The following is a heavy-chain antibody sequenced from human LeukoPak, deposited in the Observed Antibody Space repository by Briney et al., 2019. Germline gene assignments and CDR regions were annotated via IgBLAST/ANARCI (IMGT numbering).Heavy chain of an antibody. CDR1: DYSIGSGYS. D-gene: IGHD3-22*01. V-gene: IGHV4-38-2*02. J-gene: IGHJ4*02. CDR2: ISHDGTT. Sequence: SETLSLTCTVSDYSIGSGYSWGWIRQPPGMGLEWIATISHDGTTFYNPSLKSRVTMTLDTSRNQFSLRLSSVTAADTAVYYCARDLSVYYYYYFDFWGQGTLVTVSS. CDR3: ARDLSVYYYYYFDF.